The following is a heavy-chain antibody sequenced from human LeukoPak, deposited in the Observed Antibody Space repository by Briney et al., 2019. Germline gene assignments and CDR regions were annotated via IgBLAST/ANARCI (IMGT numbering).Heavy chain of an antibody. CDR1: GFTFSSYE. D-gene: IGHD1-1*01. J-gene: IGHJ3*02. CDR3: ARMRDNWNVCVFDI. CDR2: INHSGSA. Sequence: GSLRLSCAASGFTFSSYEMNWVRQAPGKGLEWVGEINHSGSASYNPSLKSRVTISVDTSKIQFSLKLSSVTATDTAVYYCARMRDNWNVCVFDIWGQGTMVTVSS. V-gene: IGHV4-34*01.